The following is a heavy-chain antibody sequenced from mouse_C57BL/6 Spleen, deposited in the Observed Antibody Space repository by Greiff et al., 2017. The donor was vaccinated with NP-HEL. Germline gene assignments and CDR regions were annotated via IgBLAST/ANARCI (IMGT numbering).Heavy chain of an antibody. Sequence: VLLQQPGAELVKPGASVKLSCKASGYTFTSYWMPWVKQRPGQGLEWIGMIHPNSGSTNYNEKFKSKATLTVDKSSSTAYMQLSSLTSEDSAVYYCARFDGYWFDYWGQGTTLTVSS. CDR3: ARFDGYWFDY. D-gene: IGHD2-3*01. J-gene: IGHJ2*01. CDR2: IHPNSGST. CDR1: GYTFTSYW. V-gene: IGHV1-64*01.